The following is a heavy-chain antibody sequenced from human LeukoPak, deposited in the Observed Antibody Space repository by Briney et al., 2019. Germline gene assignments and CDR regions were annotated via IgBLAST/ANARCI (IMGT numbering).Heavy chain of an antibody. V-gene: IGHV3-11*01. CDR1: GFTFNDYY. D-gene: IGHD4-11*01. Sequence: GGSLRLSCAASGFTFNDYYMSWLRQAPGKGLEWVSYMSGSGGFTTFYADSVKGRFAISRDDAKNLLYLQMHNLRSEDTAVYFCARDTVYGNYYFDNWGQGILVTVSS. J-gene: IGHJ4*02. CDR2: MSGSGGFTT. CDR3: ARDTVYGNYYFDN.